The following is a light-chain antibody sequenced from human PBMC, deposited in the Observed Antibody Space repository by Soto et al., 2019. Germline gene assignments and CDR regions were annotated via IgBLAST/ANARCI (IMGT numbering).Light chain of an antibody. Sequence: DIQMTQSPSTLSASVGDRVTITCRASQSLNSWLAWYQHKPGKAPKLLIHKASILASGVPSRFSGSDSGAEITLTISSLQPDYFATYYCQHYIGYSGMFGQGTKVDSK. V-gene: IGKV1-5*03. CDR3: QHYIGYSGM. CDR1: QSLNSW. CDR2: KAS. J-gene: IGKJ1*01.